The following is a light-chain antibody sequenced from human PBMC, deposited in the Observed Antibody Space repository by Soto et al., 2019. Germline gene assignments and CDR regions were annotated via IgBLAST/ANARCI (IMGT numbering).Light chain of an antibody. CDR3: CSYAGNSTLV. Sequence: QSALTQPRSVSGSPGQSVTISCTGTSCDVGGYNYVSWYQHHPGKAPKLMIYDVDKRPSGVPDRFSGSKSGNTASLTISGLQAEDEADYYCCSYAGNSTLVFGGGTKLTVL. CDR1: SCDVGGYNY. V-gene: IGLV2-11*01. CDR2: DVD. J-gene: IGLJ2*01.